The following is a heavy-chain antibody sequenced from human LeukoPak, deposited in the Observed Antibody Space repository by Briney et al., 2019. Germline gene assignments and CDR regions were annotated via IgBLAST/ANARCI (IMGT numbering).Heavy chain of an antibody. V-gene: IGHV3-21*01. Sequence: PGGSLRLSCAASGFTFSTYNMNWVRQAPGKGLEWVSSITSSSSYIFYADSVKGRFTISRDNATNSLYLQMNSLRAEDTAVYYCARYSGTYRDFWGQGTLVTVSS. CDR3: ARYSGTYRDF. J-gene: IGHJ4*02. CDR2: ITSSSSYI. CDR1: GFTFSTYN. D-gene: IGHD1-26*01.